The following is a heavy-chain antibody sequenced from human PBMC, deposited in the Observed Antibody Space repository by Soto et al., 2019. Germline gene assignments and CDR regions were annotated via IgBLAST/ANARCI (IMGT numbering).Heavy chain of an antibody. CDR2: ISYDGGNK. J-gene: IGHJ4*02. CDR1: NFVFSVYS. Sequence: QLVESGGGVVQPERSLKLSCTASNFVFSVYSLHWVRQAPGKGLEWVALISYDGGNKYYADSVKGRFTISRDNSKNTLYLQMTSLSREDTAVYYCARDKDQYDFWGGTLDSWGQGTLVTVSS. V-gene: IGHV3-30-3*01. CDR3: ARDKDQYDFWGGTLDS. D-gene: IGHD3-3*01.